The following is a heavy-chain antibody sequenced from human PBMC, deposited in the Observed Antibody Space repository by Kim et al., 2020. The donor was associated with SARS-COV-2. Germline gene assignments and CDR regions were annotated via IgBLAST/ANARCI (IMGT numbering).Heavy chain of an antibody. CDR3: ARAMVRGVIITSPTLFDY. CDR1: GFTFISYA. CDR2: ISYDGSNK. V-gene: IGHV3-30*04. Sequence: GGSLRLSCAASGFTFISYAMHWVRQAPSKGLEWVAVISYDGSNKYYADSVKGRFTISRDNSQNTLYLQMNSLRAEDTAVYYCARAMVRGVIITSPTLFDYWGQGTLVTVSS. J-gene: IGHJ4*02. D-gene: IGHD3-10*01.